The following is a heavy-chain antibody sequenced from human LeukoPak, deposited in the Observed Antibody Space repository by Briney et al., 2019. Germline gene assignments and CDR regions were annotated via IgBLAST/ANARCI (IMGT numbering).Heavy chain of an antibody. CDR2: LYSGSDT. CDR1: GFTVSTNY. CDR3: AKDGGYCSSTSCPEDNWFDP. Sequence: GGSLRLSCAASGFTVSTNYMNWVRQAPGKGLEWVSILYSGSDTYYADSVKGRFTISRDNSKNTLYLQMNSLRAEDTAVYYCAKDGGYCSSTSCPEDNWFDPWGQGTLVTVSS. J-gene: IGHJ5*02. D-gene: IGHD2-2*01. V-gene: IGHV3-53*05.